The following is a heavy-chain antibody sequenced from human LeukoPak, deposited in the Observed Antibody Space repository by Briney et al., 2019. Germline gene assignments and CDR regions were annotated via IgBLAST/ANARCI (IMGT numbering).Heavy chain of an antibody. CDR3: ARDFFYGSGGGV. Sequence: GGSLRLSCAASGFTFSSYSMNWVRQTPGQGLEWVSYITSDSSTMFYADSVKGRFTASRDNAENSMYLQMNSLRAEDTAVYYCARDFFYGSGGGVWGQGTTVTVSS. J-gene: IGHJ6*02. CDR1: GFTFSSYS. D-gene: IGHD3-10*01. V-gene: IGHV3-48*01. CDR2: ITSDSSTM.